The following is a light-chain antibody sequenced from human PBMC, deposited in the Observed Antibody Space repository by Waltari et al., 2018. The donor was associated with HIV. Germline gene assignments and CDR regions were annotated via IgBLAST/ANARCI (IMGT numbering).Light chain of an antibody. Sequence: QSALTQPRSVSGSPGQSVTISCTGTSRDVGGYTFFSWYQHHPGKAPKLVISDVTKRPSGVPDRFSGSKSGNTASLTISGLQAEDEADYYCCSYSGSGTLYVFGTGTEVTVL. CDR1: SRDVGGYTF. CDR3: CSYSGSGTLYV. CDR2: DVT. V-gene: IGLV2-11*01. J-gene: IGLJ1*01.